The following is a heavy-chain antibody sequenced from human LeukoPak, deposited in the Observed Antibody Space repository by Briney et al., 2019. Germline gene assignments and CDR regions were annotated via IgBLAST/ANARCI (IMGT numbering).Heavy chain of an antibody. CDR3: TTDGEEHDYGDYGYFQH. CDR1: GFTFSNAW. D-gene: IGHD4-17*01. CDR2: IKSKTDGGTT. V-gene: IGHV3-15*01. Sequence: PGGSLRLSCAASGFTFSNAWMSWVRQAPGKGLEWVGRIKSKTDGGTTDYAAPVKGRFTISRDDSKNTLYLQMNSLKTEDTAVYYCTTDGEEHDYGDYGYFQHWGQGTLVTVSS. J-gene: IGHJ1*01.